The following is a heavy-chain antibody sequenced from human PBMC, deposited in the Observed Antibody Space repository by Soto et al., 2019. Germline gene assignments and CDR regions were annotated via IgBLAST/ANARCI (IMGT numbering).Heavy chain of an antibody. CDR3: ARHAVSGGWFDP. CDR1: GGSISSSSYY. D-gene: IGHD2-15*01. V-gene: IGHV4-39*01. J-gene: IGHJ5*02. Sequence: QLQLQESGPGLVKPSETLSLTCTVSGGSISSSSYYWGWIHQPPGKGLEWIGSIYYSGGTYYNPSLKSRVTISVDTSKNQFSLKLSSVTAADTAVYYCARHAVSGGWFDPWGQGTLVTVSS. CDR2: IYYSGGT.